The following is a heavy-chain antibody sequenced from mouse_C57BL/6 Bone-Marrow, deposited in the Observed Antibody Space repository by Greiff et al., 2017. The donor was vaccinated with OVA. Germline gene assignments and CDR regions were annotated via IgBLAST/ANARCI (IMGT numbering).Heavy chain of an antibody. CDR2: INPNYGTT. V-gene: IGHV1-39*01. D-gene: IGHD1-1*01. J-gene: IGHJ2*01. Sequence: RVEPGASVKISCKASGYSFTDYNMTWVTPSNGKSLEWIGVINPNYGTTSYNQKFKGKATLTVDQSSSTAYMQLNSLTSEDSAVYYCARVTVVAPFDDWGQGTTLTVSS. CDR1: GYSFTDYN. CDR3: ARVTVVAPFDD.